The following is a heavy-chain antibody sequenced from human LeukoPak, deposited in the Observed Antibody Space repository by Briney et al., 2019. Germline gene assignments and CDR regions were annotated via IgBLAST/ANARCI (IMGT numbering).Heavy chain of an antibody. Sequence: SETLSLTCTVSGASISSYYWSWIRQPAGEGLECCVRIYNTGSTNYNPSLMSRVTMSIDTSKNQFSLKLRSVTAADTAVYYCARVLSITGTPYYFDYWGQGTPVTVSS. D-gene: IGHD1-7*01. J-gene: IGHJ4*02. CDR2: IYNTGST. CDR1: GASISSYY. V-gene: IGHV4-4*07. CDR3: ARVLSITGTPYYFDY.